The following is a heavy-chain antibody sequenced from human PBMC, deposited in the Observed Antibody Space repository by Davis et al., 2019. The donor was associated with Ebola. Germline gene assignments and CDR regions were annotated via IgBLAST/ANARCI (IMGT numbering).Heavy chain of an antibody. CDR1: GYTFTSYG. D-gene: IGHD1-14*01. J-gene: IGHJ6*03. CDR2: ISAYNGNT. CDR3: ARVNGNQLPPANYYYYYYMDV. Sequence: ASVKVSCKASGYTFTSYGISWVRQAPGQGLEWMGWISAYNGNTNYAQKLQGRVTMTTGTSTSTAYMELRSLRSDDTAVYYCARVNGNQLPPANYYYYYYMDVWGKGTTVTVSS. V-gene: IGHV1-18*01.